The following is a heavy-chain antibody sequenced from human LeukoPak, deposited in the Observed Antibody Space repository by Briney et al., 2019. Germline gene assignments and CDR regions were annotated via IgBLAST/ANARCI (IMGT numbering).Heavy chain of an antibody. CDR3: AREHTVTTAYDY. CDR2: INPSGGST. J-gene: IGHJ4*02. Sequence: ASVKVSCTASGYTFTSYYMHWVRQAPGQGLEWMGIINPSGGSTSYAQKFQGRVTMTRDTSTSTVYMELSSLRSGDTAVYYCAREHTVTTAYDYWGQGTLVTVSS. CDR1: GYTFTSYY. V-gene: IGHV1-46*01. D-gene: IGHD4-17*01.